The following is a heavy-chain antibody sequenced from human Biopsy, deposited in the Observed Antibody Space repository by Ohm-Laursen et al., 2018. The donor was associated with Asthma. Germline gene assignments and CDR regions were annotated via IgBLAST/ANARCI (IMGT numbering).Heavy chain of an antibody. D-gene: IGHD3-10*01. V-gene: IGHV1-69*13. CDR1: GGTFNYA. Sequence: SVKVSCNASGGTFNYAITWVRQVPGQGLEWMGGIIPIFGTTNYAQKFKGRVTITADESSSTAYMELSSLRSEDTAVYYCASETGHSYGSGSEYYFDYWGLGTLVTVSS. J-gene: IGHJ4*02. CDR2: IIPIFGTT. CDR3: ASETGHSYGSGSEYYFDY.